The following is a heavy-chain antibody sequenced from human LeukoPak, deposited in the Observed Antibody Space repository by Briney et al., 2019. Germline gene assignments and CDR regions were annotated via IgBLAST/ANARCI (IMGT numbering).Heavy chain of an antibody. CDR2: IYYSGST. J-gene: IGHJ4*02. D-gene: IGHD3-16*01. V-gene: IGHV4-39*01. CDR1: DGSISSGGYY. CDR3: ARLGLGIDDY. Sequence: SQTLSLTCTVSDGSISSGGYYWSWIRQPPGKGLEWIGSIYYSGSTYYNPSLKSRVTISVDTSKNQFSLKLSSVTAADTAVYYCARLGLGIDDYWGQGTLVTVSS.